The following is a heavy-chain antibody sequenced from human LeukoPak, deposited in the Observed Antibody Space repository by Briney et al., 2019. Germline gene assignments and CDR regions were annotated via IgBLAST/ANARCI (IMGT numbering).Heavy chain of an antibody. V-gene: IGHV1-69*05. Sequence: SVKVSCKASGGTFSSYAISWVRQAPGRGLEWMGGIIPIFGTANYAQKFQSRVTMTRDTSISTAYMELSRLRSDDTAVYYCARGDYGDYEWFDPWGQGTLVTVSS. CDR2: IIPIFGTA. D-gene: IGHD4-17*01. CDR1: GGTFSSYA. CDR3: ARGDYGDYEWFDP. J-gene: IGHJ5*02.